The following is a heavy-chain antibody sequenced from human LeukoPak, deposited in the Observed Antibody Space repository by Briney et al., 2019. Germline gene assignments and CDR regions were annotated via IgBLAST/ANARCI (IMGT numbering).Heavy chain of an antibody. D-gene: IGHD5-12*01. CDR1: DGSITNYY. V-gene: IGHV4-59*12. J-gene: IGHJ6*02. Sequence: SETLSLTCAVSDGSITNYYWSWIRQPPGKGLEWIGDIYYSGSTNYNPSFKSRVTISVDTSKNQFSLKLNSVTAADTAVYYCARDDGGYTDYYYGMDVWGPGTTVTVSS. CDR2: IYYSGST. CDR3: ARDDGGYTDYYYGMDV.